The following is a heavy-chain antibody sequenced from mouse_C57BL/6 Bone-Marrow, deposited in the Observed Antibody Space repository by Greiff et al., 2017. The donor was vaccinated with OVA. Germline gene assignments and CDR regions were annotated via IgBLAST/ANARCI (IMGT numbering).Heavy chain of an antibody. D-gene: IGHD3-3*01. CDR2: LDPNSGGT. CDR3: AREQLGGYFDV. J-gene: IGHJ1*03. V-gene: IGHV1-72*01. CDR1: GYTFTSYW. Sequence: QVHVKQPGAELVKPGASVKLSCKASGYTFTSYWMHWVKQRPGRGLEWIGRLDPNSGGTKYNEKFKSKATLTVDKPSSTAYMQLSSLTSEDSAVYDCAREQLGGYFDVWGTGTTVTVSS.